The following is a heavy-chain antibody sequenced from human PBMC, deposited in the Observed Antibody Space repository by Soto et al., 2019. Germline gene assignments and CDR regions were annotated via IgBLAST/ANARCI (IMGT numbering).Heavy chain of an antibody. J-gene: IGHJ6*02. CDR2: ISSNGGST. CDR3: VKALFRSPSIAARHYYYYGMDV. V-gene: IGHV3-64D*08. CDR1: GFTFSSYA. Sequence: GGSLRLSCSASGFTFSSYAMHWVRQAPGKGLEYVSAISSNGGSTYYADSVKGRFTISRDNSKNTLYLQMSSLRAEDTAVYYCVKALFRSPSIAARHYYYYGMDVWGQGTTVTVSS. D-gene: IGHD6-6*01.